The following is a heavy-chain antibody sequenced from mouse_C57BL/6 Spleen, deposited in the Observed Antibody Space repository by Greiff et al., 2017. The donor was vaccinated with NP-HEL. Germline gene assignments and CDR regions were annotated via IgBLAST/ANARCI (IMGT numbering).Heavy chain of an antibody. CDR1: GYTFTSYW. J-gene: IGHJ4*01. CDR2: IDPSDSYT. D-gene: IGHD2-4*01. V-gene: IGHV1-50*01. Sequence: VQLQQSGAELVKPGASVKLSCKASGYTFTSYWMQWVKQRPGQGLEWIGEIDPSDSYTNYNQKFKGKATLTVDTSSSTAYMQLSSLTSEDSAVYYCAHYDRAMDYWGQGTSVTVSS. CDR3: AHYDRAMDY.